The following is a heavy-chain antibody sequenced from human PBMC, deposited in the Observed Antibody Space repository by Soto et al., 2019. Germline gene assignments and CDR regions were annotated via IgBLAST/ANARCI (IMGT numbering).Heavy chain of an antibody. CDR2: ISYDGSNK. D-gene: IGHD2-8*01. Sequence: GGSLRLSCAASGFTFSSYGMHWVRQAPGKGLEWVAVISYDGSNKYYADSVKGRFTISRDNSKNTLYLQMNSLRAEDTAVYYCAKDRRYCTNGVCRNYYYYYGMDVWGQGTTVTVSS. CDR3: AKDRRYCTNGVCRNYYYYYGMDV. V-gene: IGHV3-30*18. CDR1: GFTFSSYG. J-gene: IGHJ6*02.